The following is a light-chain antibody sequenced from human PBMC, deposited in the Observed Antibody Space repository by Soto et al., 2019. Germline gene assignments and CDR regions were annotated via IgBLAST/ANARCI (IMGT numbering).Light chain of an antibody. CDR1: QSISSW. Sequence: DIQMTQSPSTLSASVGDRVTITCRASQSISSWLAWYQQKPGKAPRLLIYKASNLESGVPSRFSGSGSGTEFTLTISSLQPDDSANYYCQQYNYNWTFGQGTKVEIK. J-gene: IGKJ1*01. CDR2: KAS. CDR3: QQYNYNWT. V-gene: IGKV1-5*03.